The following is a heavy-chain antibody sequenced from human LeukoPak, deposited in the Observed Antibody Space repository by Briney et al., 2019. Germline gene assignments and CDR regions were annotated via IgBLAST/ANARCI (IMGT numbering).Heavy chain of an antibody. CDR2: MNPNSGNT. V-gene: IGHV1-8*01. CDR1: EYTFTSYD. D-gene: IGHD4-23*01. Sequence: ASVKVSCKASEYTFTSYDINRVRQATGQGLEWMGWMNPNSGNTGYAQKFQGRVTMTRDTSISTAYMELSSLRSEDTAVYYCARSNYGGKRWFDPWGQGTLVTVSS. J-gene: IGHJ5*02. CDR3: ARSNYGGKRWFDP.